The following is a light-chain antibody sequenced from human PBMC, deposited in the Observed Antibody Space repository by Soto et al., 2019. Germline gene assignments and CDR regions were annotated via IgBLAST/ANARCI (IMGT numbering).Light chain of an antibody. Sequence: DIQMTQSPSSLSASVGDRVTITCQASQDISNYLNWYQQKPGKAPKLLIYDASNLETGVPSRFSGSGSGTDFTLTINSLQPEDFATYYCQQYNSYPPTFGPGTKVDVK. CDR3: QQYNSYPPT. V-gene: IGKV1-33*01. CDR1: QDISNY. CDR2: DAS. J-gene: IGKJ3*01.